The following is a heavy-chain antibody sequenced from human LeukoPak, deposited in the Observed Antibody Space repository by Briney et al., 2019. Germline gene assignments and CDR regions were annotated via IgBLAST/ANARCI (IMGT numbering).Heavy chain of an antibody. D-gene: IGHD6-13*01. Sequence: PSETLSLTCTVSGGSISSSSYYWGWIRQPPGKGLEWIGSIYYSGSAYYNPSLKSRVTISVDTSKNQFSLKLSSVTAADTAVYYCASGGRTYSSSWYVNYYYYMDVWGKGTTVTVSS. CDR1: GGSISSSSYY. V-gene: IGHV4-39*07. CDR3: ASGGRTYSSSWYVNYYYYMDV. J-gene: IGHJ6*03. CDR2: IYYSGSA.